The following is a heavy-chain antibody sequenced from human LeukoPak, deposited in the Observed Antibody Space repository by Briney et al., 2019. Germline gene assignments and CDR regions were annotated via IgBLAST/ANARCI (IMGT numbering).Heavy chain of an antibody. J-gene: IGHJ6*02. V-gene: IGHV3-23*01. CDR3: AKGPSFGEHYYYYYGMDV. D-gene: IGHD5-18*01. Sequence: GGSLRLSCAASGSTFSSYAMSWVRQAPGKGLEWVSAISGSGGSTYYADSVKGRFTISRDNSKNSLYLQMNSLRAEDTALYYCAKGPSFGEHYYYYYGMDVWGQGTTVTVSS. CDR2: ISGSGGST. CDR1: GSTFSSYA.